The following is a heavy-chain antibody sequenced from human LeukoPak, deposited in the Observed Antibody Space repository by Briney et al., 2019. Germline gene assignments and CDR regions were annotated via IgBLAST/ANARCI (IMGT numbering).Heavy chain of an antibody. V-gene: IGHV3-7*01. J-gene: IGHJ3*02. Sequence: GGSLRLSCAASGFTFSLYWMNWVRQGPGKGLEWGANINQEGSDKYYVDSVKGRFTISRDNDKKSLYLQMNSLRAEDTAVYYCARKPSRRATVGGRPDAFDIWGQGTMVTVSS. D-gene: IGHD6-19*01. CDR1: GFTFSLYW. CDR2: INQEGSDK. CDR3: ARKPSRRATVGGRPDAFDI.